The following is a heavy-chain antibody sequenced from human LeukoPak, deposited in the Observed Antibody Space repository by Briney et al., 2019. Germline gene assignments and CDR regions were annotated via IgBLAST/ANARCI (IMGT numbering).Heavy chain of an antibody. Sequence: SETLSLTCTVSGGSISSYYWSWIRQPAGKGLEWIGRIYTSGSTNYNPSLKSRVTMSVDTSKNQFSLKLSSVTAADTAVYYCARERSSWYVRGYWFDPWGQGTLVTVSS. CDR2: IYTSGST. J-gene: IGHJ5*02. CDR3: ARERSSWYVRGYWFDP. D-gene: IGHD6-13*01. CDR1: GGSISSYY. V-gene: IGHV4-4*07.